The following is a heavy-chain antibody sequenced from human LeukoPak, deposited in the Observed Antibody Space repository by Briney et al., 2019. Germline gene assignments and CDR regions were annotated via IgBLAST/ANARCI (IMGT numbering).Heavy chain of an antibody. D-gene: IGHD3-22*01. CDR1: GFALSGSGMC. J-gene: IGHJ3*01. Sequence: SGPTLVNPTQTLTLTCTVSGFALSGSGMCVTWIRQPPGKALEWLALIDWDDGKYYRTSLKTRLTISRDTSRNQVVLTVTNVDPVDTATYYCARMLRSGYDAFDSWGQGTMVTVSS. CDR2: IDWDDGK. CDR3: ARMLRSGYDAFDS. V-gene: IGHV2-70*01.